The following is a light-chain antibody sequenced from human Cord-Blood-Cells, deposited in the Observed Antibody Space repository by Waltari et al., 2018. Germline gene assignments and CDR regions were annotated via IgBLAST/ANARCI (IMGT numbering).Light chain of an antibody. CDR2: EVS. CDR3: SSYTSSSTVV. CDR1: SSDVVGYHY. V-gene: IGLV2-14*01. J-gene: IGLJ2*01. Sequence: QSALTQPAAVSGSPGQSITISCTGTSSDVVGYHYVSWYQQHPGKAPKLMIYEVSNRPSGVSNRFSGSKSGNTASLTISGLQAEDEADYYCSSYTSSSTVVFGGGTKLTVL.